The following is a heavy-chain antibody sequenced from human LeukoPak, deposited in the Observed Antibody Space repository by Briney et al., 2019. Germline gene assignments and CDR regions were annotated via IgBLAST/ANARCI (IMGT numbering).Heavy chain of an antibody. Sequence: GGSLRPSCAASGFTFSSYAMSWVRQAPGKGLEWVSAISDTGNTYHADSVKGRFTISRDSSKNTLFLQMNRLRPEDAAVYYCAKAPVTTCRGAFCYPLDYWGLGTLVTVSS. J-gene: IGHJ4*02. D-gene: IGHD2-15*01. CDR1: GFTFSSYA. CDR3: AKAPVTTCRGAFCYPLDY. CDR2: ISDTGNT. V-gene: IGHV3-23*01.